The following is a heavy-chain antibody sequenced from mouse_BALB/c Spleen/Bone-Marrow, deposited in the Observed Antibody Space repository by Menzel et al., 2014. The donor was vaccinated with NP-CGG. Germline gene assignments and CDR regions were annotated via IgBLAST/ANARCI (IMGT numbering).Heavy chain of an antibody. D-gene: IGHD4-1*01. Sequence: EVQLQESGGDLVRPGGSLKLSCAASGLTFSTYGMSWVRQTPDKRLEWVATISSGGGYTYYPDSVKGRFTISRDNANNTLYLQMSSLKSEDTAMYYCTRQRNWDHYAMDYWGQGTSVTVSS. CDR2: ISSGGGYT. V-gene: IGHV5-6*01. J-gene: IGHJ4*01. CDR3: TRQRNWDHYAMDY. CDR1: GLTFSTYG.